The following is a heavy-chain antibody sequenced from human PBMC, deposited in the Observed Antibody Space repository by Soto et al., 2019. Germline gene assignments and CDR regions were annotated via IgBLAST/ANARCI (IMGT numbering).Heavy chain of an antibody. D-gene: IGHD3-22*01. CDR3: AGGYYYDSSGHGSYYYYGMDV. J-gene: IGHJ6*02. V-gene: IGHV1-18*01. Sequence: ASVKVSCKASGYTFSSYGISWVRQAPGQGLEWMGWISAYNGNTNYAQKLQGRVTMTTDTSTSTAYMELRSLRSDDTAVYYCAGGYYYDSSGHGSYYYYGMDVWGQGTTVTVSS. CDR1: GYTFSSYG. CDR2: ISAYNGNT.